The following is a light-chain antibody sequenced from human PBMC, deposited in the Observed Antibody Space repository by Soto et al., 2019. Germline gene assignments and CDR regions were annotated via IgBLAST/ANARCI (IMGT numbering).Light chain of an antibody. V-gene: IGLV1-51*01. CDR3: GSLYRCLSACV. J-gene: IGLJ1*01. CDR2: DDN. CDR1: SSNIGGNS. Sequence: VMPQPASVSAAPGQKVTISCSGSSSNIGGNSVSWYQQLPGTAPKLLIYDDNKRPSGVPDRFFGSKSGTSATLGITGFQTGDGADYYCGSLYRCLSACVFGT.